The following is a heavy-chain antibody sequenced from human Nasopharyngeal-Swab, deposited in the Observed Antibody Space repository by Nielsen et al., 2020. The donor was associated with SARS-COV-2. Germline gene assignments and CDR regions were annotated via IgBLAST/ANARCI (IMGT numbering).Heavy chain of an antibody. Sequence: GESLKISCAASGFTFSSYSMNWVRQAPGKGLEWVSSISSSSSYIYYADSVEGRFTISRDNAKNSLYLQMNSLRAEDTAVYYCAGQDYYDSSGRDYWGQGTLVTVSS. CDR3: AGQDYYDSSGRDY. V-gene: IGHV3-21*01. CDR1: GFTFSSYS. CDR2: ISSSSSYI. J-gene: IGHJ4*02. D-gene: IGHD3-22*01.